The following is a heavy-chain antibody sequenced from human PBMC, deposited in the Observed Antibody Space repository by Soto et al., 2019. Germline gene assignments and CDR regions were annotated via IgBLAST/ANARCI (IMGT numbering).Heavy chain of an antibody. D-gene: IGHD3-10*01. CDR1: GGSISSVGYY. V-gene: IGHV4-31*03. CDR2: IYYSGST. CDR3: ARAPSNGSGSYYQYYYYGMDV. J-gene: IGHJ6*02. Sequence: SETLSLTCTVSGGSISSVGYYWSWIRQHPGKGREWIGYIYYSGSTYYNPSLKSRVTISVDTSKNQFSLKLGSVTAADTDVYYCARAPSNGSGSYYQYYYYGMDVWGQGTTVTVSS.